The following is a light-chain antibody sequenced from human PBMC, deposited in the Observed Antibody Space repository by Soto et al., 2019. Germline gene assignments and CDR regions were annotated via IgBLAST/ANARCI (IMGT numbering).Light chain of an antibody. CDR3: MQSSYRPLT. J-gene: IGKJ4*01. V-gene: IGKV2D-29*01. CDR2: EVS. Sequence: IVMTQTPLSLSVTPGQPASISCKSSQSLLFSDGKTYLSWYLQKPGQPPQLLIYEVSNRFSGETDRLTCSGSGTDFTLKISRVEAEAVGIYYCMQSSYRPLTFGGGTKGEI. CDR1: QSLLFSDGKTY.